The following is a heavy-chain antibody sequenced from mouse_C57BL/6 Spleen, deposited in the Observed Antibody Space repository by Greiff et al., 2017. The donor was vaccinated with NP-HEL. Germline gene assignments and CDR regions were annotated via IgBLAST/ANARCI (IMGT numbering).Heavy chain of an antibody. D-gene: IGHD2-2*01. CDR2: INPNNGGT. V-gene: IGHV1-26*01. J-gene: IGHJ4*01. CDR3: ASGWFDAMDY. Sequence: VQLQQSGPELVKPGASVKISCKASGYTFTDYYMNWVKQSHGKSLEWIGDINPNNGGTSYNQKFKGKATLTVDKSSSTAYMELRSLTSEDSAVYYCASGWFDAMDYWGQGTSVTVSS. CDR1: GYTFTDYY.